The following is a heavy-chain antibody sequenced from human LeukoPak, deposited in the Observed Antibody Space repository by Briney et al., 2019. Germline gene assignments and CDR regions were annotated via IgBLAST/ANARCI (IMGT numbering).Heavy chain of an antibody. CDR2: IWYDGSNK. J-gene: IGHJ4*02. V-gene: IGHV3-33*01. Sequence: GGSLRLSCAASGFTFSSYGMRWVRQAPGKGLEWVAVIWYDGSNKYYADSVKGRFTISRDNSKNTLYLQMNSLRAEDTAVYYCARDRTPGVVAASLGYWGQGTLVTVSS. D-gene: IGHD2-15*01. CDR1: GFTFSSYG. CDR3: ARDRTPGVVAASLGY.